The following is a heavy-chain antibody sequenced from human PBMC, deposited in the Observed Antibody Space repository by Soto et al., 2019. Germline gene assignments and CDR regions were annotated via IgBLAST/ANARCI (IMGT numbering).Heavy chain of an antibody. CDR1: GFSLSTSAVG. J-gene: IGHJ5*02. D-gene: IGHD3-16*02. CDR3: AHRNANDYVWGNYRANNWLDP. V-gene: IGHV2-5*02. Sequence: QFTLKESGPTLVKATQTLTLTCTFSGFSLSTSAVGVGWIRQPPGKALEWLALIYWDDDKRYSPSLKSRLTITKVTSKNQVVLTMTNMDPVDTATYYCAHRNANDYVWGNYRANNWLDPWGQGTLVTVSS. CDR2: IYWDDDK.